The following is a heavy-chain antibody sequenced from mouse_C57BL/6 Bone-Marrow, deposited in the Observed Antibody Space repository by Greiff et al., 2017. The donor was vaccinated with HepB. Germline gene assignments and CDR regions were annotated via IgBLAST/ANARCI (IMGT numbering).Heavy chain of an antibody. V-gene: IGHV1-54*01. CDR2: INPGSGGT. J-gene: IGHJ3*01. CDR1: GYAFTNYL. CDR3: ARMYYSSGLAWFAY. D-gene: IGHD1-1*01. Sequence: QVQLQQSGAELVRPGTSVKVSCKASGYAFTNYLIEWVKQRPGQGLEWIGVINPGSGGTNYNEKFKGKATLTADKSSSTAYMQLSSLTSEDSAVYFCARMYYSSGLAWFAYWGQGTLVTVSA.